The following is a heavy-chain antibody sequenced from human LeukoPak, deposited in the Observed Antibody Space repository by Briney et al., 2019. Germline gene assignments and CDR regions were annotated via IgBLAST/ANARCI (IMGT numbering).Heavy chain of an antibody. Sequence: GGSLRLSCAASGLTFSSYEMNWVRQAPGKGLEWVSYISSSGSTISYTDSVKGRFTVSRDSAKNSVYLQMNSLRAEDTAVYYCATYSGSPDYWGQGTLVSVSS. CDR3: ATYSGSPDY. CDR1: GLTFSSYE. CDR2: ISSSGSTI. D-gene: IGHD1-26*01. J-gene: IGHJ4*02. V-gene: IGHV3-48*03.